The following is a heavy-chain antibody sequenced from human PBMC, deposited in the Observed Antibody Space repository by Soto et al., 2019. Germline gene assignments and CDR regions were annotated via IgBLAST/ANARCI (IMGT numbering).Heavy chain of an antibody. CDR3: ATQSLHYDCSGYRDY. Sequence: ASVKVSCKVSGYTLTELSMHWVRQAPGKGLEWMGGFDPEDGETIYAQKFQGRVTMTEDTSTDTAYMELRSLRSEDTYVYYCATQSLHYDCSGYRDYWGQGTLVTVSS. CDR2: FDPEDGET. CDR1: GYTLTELS. D-gene: IGHD3-22*01. V-gene: IGHV1-24*01. J-gene: IGHJ4*02.